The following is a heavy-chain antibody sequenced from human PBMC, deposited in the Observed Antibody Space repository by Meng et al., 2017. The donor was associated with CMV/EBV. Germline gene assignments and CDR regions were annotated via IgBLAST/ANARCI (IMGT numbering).Heavy chain of an antibody. D-gene: IGHD5-12*01. V-gene: IGHV4-30-4*08. CDR2: IYYSGST. J-gene: IGHJ4*02. CDR1: GASIRSGDNY. Sequence: QVQVQEAGPGLVKPSQTLSLTCTVSGASIRSGDNYWSWIRQPPGKGLEWIGYIYYSGSTYYNPSLKSRVTISVDTSKNQFSLKLSSVTAADTAVYYCASSGAREDDYWGQGTLVTVSS. CDR3: ASSGAREDDY.